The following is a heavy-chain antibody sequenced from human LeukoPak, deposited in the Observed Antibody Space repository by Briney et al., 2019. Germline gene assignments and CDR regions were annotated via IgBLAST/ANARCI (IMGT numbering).Heavy chain of an antibody. CDR1: GGSISGSSYY. V-gene: IGHV4-39*01. J-gene: IGHJ4*02. CDR2: IYYSGST. CDR3: ARHYGP. Sequence: SETLPLTCTVSGGSISGSSYYWGWIRQPPGKGLEWIGSIYYSGSTYYNPSLKSRVTISVDTSKNQFSLKLNSVTATDTAAYYCARHYGPWGQGTLVTVSS. D-gene: IGHD3-10*01.